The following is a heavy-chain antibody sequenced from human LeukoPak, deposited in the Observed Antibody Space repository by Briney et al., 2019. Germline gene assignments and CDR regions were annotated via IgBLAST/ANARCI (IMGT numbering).Heavy chain of an antibody. D-gene: IGHD7-27*01. J-gene: IGHJ4*02. V-gene: IGHV1-69*05. CDR2: IIPIFGTA. Sequence: GSSVKVSCKASGGIFSSYAISWVRQAPGQGLEWMGGIIPIFGTANYAQKFQGRVTITTDESTSTAYMELSSLRSEDTAVYYCARDAPSATGELDYWGQGTLVTVSS. CDR3: ARDAPSATGELDY. CDR1: GGIFSSYA.